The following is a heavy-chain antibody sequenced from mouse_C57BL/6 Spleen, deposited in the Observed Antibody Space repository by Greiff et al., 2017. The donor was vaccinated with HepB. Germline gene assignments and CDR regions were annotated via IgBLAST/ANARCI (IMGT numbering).Heavy chain of an antibody. V-gene: IGHV5-6*01. CDR1: GFTFSSYG. J-gene: IGHJ4*01. CDR3: ARLFYGNYEDYAMDY. D-gene: IGHD2-1*01. Sequence: EVKLQESGGDLVKPGGSLKLSCAASGFTFSSYGMSWVRQTPDKRLEWVATISSGGSYTYYPDSVKGRFTISRDNAKNTLYLQMSSLKSEDTAMYYCARLFYGNYEDYAMDYWGQGTSVTVSS. CDR2: ISSGGSYT.